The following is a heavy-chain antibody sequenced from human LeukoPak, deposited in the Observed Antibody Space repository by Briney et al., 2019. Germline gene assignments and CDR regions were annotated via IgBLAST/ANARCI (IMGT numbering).Heavy chain of an antibody. V-gene: IGHV3-23*01. CDR2: ISGGGGST. CDR1: GFTFTSYS. Sequence: GGSLRLSCAASGFTFTSYSMNWVRQAPGKGLEWVSTISGGGGSTYYADSVKGRFTISRDNSKNTLYLQMNSLRAEDTAVYYCATDLSDYWGQGTLVTVSS. CDR3: ATDLSDY. J-gene: IGHJ4*02.